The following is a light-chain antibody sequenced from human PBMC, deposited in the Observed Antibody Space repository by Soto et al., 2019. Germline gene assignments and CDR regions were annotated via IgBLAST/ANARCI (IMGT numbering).Light chain of an antibody. Sequence: QSALTQPASVSASPGQSITISCTGTNSNVGHFNLVSWYQQHPGKAHQLIIYENDKRPSGVSDRFSGSKSGSTASLTISGLQAEDESDYSGASYEALFGAGTKLTVL. CDR3: ASYEAL. J-gene: IGLJ2*01. CDR1: NSNVGHFNL. V-gene: IGLV2-23*01. CDR2: END.